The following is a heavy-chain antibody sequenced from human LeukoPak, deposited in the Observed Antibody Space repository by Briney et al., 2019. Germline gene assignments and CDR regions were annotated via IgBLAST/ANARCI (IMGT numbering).Heavy chain of an antibody. V-gene: IGHV4-59*08. CDR3: ARLSNPRYSPLDY. CDR2: IYYSGST. D-gene: IGHD3-9*01. Sequence: SETLSLTCTVSGGSISSYYWSWIRQPPGKGLEWIGYIYYSGSTNYTPSLKSRVTISVDTSKNQFSLKLSSVTAADTAVYYCARLSNPRYSPLDYWGQGTLVTVSS. J-gene: IGHJ4*02. CDR1: GGSISSYY.